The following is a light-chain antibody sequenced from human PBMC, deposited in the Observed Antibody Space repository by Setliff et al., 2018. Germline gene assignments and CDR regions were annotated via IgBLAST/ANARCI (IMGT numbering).Light chain of an antibody. J-gene: IGLJ2*01. CDR1: SSDVGSYNL. V-gene: IGLV2-23*02. CDR2: GVS. CDR3: CSYAGSSTPVV. Sequence: QSVLTQPASVSGSPGQSITISCTGTSSDVGSYNLVSWYQQHPGKAPKLMIYGVSKRPSGVSNRFSGSKSGNTASLTISGLQAEDEADYYCCSYAGSSTPVVFGGGTKGTVL.